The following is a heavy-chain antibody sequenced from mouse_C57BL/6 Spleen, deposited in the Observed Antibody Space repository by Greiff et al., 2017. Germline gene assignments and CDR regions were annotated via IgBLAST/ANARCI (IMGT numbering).Heavy chain of an antibody. CDR2: IDPSDSET. CDR3: ASGGSSYYYAMDY. J-gene: IGHJ4*01. Sequence: VQLQQPGAELVRPGSSVKLSCKASGYTFTSYWMHWVKQRPIQGLEWIGNIDPSDSETHYNQKFKDKATLTVDKSSSTAYMQLSSLTSEDSAVYYCASGGSSYYYAMDYWGQGTSVTVSS. D-gene: IGHD1-1*01. V-gene: IGHV1-52*01. CDR1: GYTFTSYW.